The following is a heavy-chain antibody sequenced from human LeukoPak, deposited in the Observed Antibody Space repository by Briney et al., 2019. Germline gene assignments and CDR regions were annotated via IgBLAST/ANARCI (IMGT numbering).Heavy chain of an antibody. CDR1: GFTVCHYY. Sequence: PGGSLRLSCAASGFTVCHYYMTWVRQAPGKGLECVSVIYSGGSTYSADSVKGRFTISRDNSRNMVYLQMSSLRAEDTAVYYCARTRGSHPSPFDSWGQGTLVTVSS. V-gene: IGHV3-53*01. CDR3: ARTRGSHPSPFDS. J-gene: IGHJ4*02. CDR2: IYSGGST. D-gene: IGHD3-10*01.